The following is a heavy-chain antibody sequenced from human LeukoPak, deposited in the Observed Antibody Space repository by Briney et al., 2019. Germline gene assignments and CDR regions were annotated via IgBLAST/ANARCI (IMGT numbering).Heavy chain of an antibody. Sequence: PGGPLRLSCAASGFTFSSYAMSWVRQAPGKGLEWVSAISGSGGSTYYADSVKGRFTISRDNSKNTLYLQMNSLRAGDTAVYYCARDREFSSSYSPYYFDYWGQGTLVTVSS. V-gene: IGHV3-23*01. CDR3: ARDREFSSSYSPYYFDY. CDR1: GFTFSSYA. D-gene: IGHD6-13*01. CDR2: ISGSGGST. J-gene: IGHJ4*02.